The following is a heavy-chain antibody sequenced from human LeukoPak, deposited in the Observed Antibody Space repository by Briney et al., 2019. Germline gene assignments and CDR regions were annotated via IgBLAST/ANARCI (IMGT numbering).Heavy chain of an antibody. Sequence: GRSLRLSCAASGLTFSSYAMHWVRQAPGKGLEWVAVISYEGSNKYYADSVQGRFTISRDNSKNTLYPQVNHPRAEDTAVYYCAREPFQQIVVVMYYCDYWGQGTLVTVSS. CDR1: GLTFSSYA. V-gene: IGHV3-30*04. CDR2: ISYEGSNK. CDR3: AREPFQQIVVVMYYCDY. D-gene: IGHD3-22*01. J-gene: IGHJ4*02.